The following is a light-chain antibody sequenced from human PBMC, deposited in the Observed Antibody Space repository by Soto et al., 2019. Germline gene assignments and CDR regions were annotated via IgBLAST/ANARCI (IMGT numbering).Light chain of an antibody. CDR2: QDN. CDR1: KLGDKF. Sequence: SYELTQPPSVSVSPGQTASITCSGEKLGDKFAWWYQQKPGQSPVLVISQDNKRPSGIPERFPGSNSGNTATLTISGTQAMDEADYYCQAWDSNTNYVFGSGTKVTVL. V-gene: IGLV3-1*01. J-gene: IGLJ1*01. CDR3: QAWDSNTNYV.